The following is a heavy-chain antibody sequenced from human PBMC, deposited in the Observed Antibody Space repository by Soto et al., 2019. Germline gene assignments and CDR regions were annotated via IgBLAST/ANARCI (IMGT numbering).Heavy chain of an antibody. CDR1: GGSISRDY. J-gene: IGHJ3*01. Sequence: PSENLSPTCTVSGGSISRDYWSWIRQPPGKGLGWIGNIYDSGSAYYNPSLESRISMSIDTSKNQFSLSLTSVTVADTALYYCARAVILTTKNILDLWGPGTMVTVSS. V-gene: IGHV4-59*12. D-gene: IGHD1-1*01. CDR2: IYDSGSA. CDR3: ARAVILTTKNILDL.